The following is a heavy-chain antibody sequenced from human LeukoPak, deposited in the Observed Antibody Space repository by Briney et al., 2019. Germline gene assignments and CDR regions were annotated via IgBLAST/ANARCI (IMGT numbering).Heavy chain of an antibody. CDR3: ARRTVDTAMGNDY. J-gene: IGHJ4*02. D-gene: IGHD5-18*01. Sequence: SETLSLTCTVPGGSISSSSYYWGWIRQPPGKGLEWIGSIYYSGSTYYNPSLKSRVTLSVDTSKNQFSLKLSSVTAADTAVYYCARRTVDTAMGNDYWGQGTLVTVSS. CDR1: GGSISSSSYY. V-gene: IGHV4-39*01. CDR2: IYYSGST.